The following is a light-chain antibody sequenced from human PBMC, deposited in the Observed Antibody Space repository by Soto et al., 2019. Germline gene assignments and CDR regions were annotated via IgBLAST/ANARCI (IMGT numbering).Light chain of an antibody. Sequence: EIVFTQSPATLSLSPGERATLSCRASQSVSSYLAWYQQKPGQAPRLLIYDAFNRATGIPARFSGSGSGTEFTLTINSLQSEDFALYYCQQFHKWPRTFGQGTKVDIK. CDR3: QQFHKWPRT. J-gene: IGKJ1*01. V-gene: IGKV3-11*01. CDR2: DAF. CDR1: QSVSSY.